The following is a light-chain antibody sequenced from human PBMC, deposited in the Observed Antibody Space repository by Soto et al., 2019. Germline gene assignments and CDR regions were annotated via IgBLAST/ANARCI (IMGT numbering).Light chain of an antibody. Sequence: QSVLTQPASVSGSPGQSITISWTGTSSDVGGYNYVSWYQQHPGKAPKLMIYEVSNRPSGVSNRFSGSKSGNTASLTISGLQAEDEADYYCSSYTSSSTLGVVFGGGTKLTVL. J-gene: IGLJ2*01. CDR1: SSDVGGYNY. V-gene: IGLV2-14*01. CDR2: EVS. CDR3: SSYTSSSTLGVV.